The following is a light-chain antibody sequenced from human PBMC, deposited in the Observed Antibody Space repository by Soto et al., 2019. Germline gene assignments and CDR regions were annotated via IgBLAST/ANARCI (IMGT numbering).Light chain of an antibody. Sequence: STSSQAGSVGTRASLPCRPSQSVSSYLAWYQQKPGQAPRLLIYDASNRATGIPARFSGSGSGTDFTLSICGLEPEDFAVYYCQQRRNWPPITFGQGTRLEIK. V-gene: IGKV3-11*01. J-gene: IGKJ5*01. CDR3: QQRRNWPPIT. CDR2: DAS. CDR1: QSVSSY.